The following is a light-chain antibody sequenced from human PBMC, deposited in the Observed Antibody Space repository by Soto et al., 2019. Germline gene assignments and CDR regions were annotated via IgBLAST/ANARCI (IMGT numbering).Light chain of an antibody. J-gene: IGLJ1*01. CDR3: NSYTGSSTSV. Sequence: QSVLTQPPSVSGSPGQSVAISCTGTSSDVGSYNRVSWYQQPPGTAPKLMIYDVNNRPSGVPDRFSGSKSGNTASLTISGLQAEDEADYYCNSYTGSSTSVFGTGTKLTVL. CDR1: SSDVGSYNR. V-gene: IGLV2-18*02. CDR2: DVN.